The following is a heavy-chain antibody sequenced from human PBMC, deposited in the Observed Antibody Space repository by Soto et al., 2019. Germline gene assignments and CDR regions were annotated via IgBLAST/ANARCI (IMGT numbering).Heavy chain of an antibody. Sequence: GGSLRLSCAASGFIFTRYSMNWVRQAPGKGLEWVSSISSTTNYIYYGDSMKGRFTISRDNARNSLYLEMNSLRAEDTAVYYCARESEDLTSNFDYWGQGTLVTVSS. CDR3: ARESEDLTSNFDY. CDR1: GFIFTRYS. CDR2: ISSTTNYI. J-gene: IGHJ4*02. V-gene: IGHV3-21*06.